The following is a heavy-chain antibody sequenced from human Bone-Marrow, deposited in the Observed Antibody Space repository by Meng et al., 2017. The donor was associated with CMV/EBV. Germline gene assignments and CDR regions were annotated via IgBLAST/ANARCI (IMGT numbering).Heavy chain of an antibody. V-gene: IGHV3-49*04. CDR1: GFTFSGSA. Sequence: GGSLRLSCAASGFTFSGSAMHWVRQASGKGLEWVGFIRSETYGATTEYAASVKGRCTISRDDSKSIAYLQMNSLKIEDTALYYCTRDLMDVWGQGTTVTVSS. J-gene: IGHJ6*02. CDR2: IRSETYGATT. CDR3: TRDLMDV.